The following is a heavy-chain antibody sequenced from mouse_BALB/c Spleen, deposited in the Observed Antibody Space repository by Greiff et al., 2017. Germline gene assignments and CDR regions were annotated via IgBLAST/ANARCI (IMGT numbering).Heavy chain of an antibody. CDR2: IDPFNGGT. CDR3: ARWDYGHFDY. D-gene: IGHD1-1*01. CDR1: GYSFTSYY. V-gene: IGHV1S135*01. Sequence: EVKLQESGPELMKPGASVKISCKASGYSFTSYYMHWVKQSHGKSLEWIGYIDPFNGGTSYNQKFKGKATLTVDKSSSTAYMHLSSLTSEDSAVYYCARWDYGHFDYWGQGTTLTVSS. J-gene: IGHJ2*01.